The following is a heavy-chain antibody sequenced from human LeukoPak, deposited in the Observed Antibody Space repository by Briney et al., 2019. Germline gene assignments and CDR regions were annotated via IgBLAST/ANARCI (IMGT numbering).Heavy chain of an antibody. CDR2: IHYRGST. J-gene: IGHJ4*02. CDR3: ARTYHDFSTDSYHLFDY. CDR1: DVSISGSY. Sequence: SETLSLTCTVSDVSISGSYWSWIRQPPGKGLEWVGYIHYRGSTKYNPSLKSRVTMYLDTSQNHFSLQLISVTAADTAVYYCARTYHDFSTDSYHLFDYWGQGTLVTVSS. D-gene: IGHD3-3*01. V-gene: IGHV4-59*01.